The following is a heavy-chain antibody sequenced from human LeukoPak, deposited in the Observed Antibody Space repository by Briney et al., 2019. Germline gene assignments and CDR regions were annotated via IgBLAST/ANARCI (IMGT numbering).Heavy chain of an antibody. Sequence: SETLSLTCTVSGGSISSYYWGWVRQPPGKGLEWIGSIYHSGSTYYNPSLKSRATISVDTSKNQFSLKLSYVTAVDTDVYYCENARSLTGDTPHVFDIWREGPVVSVSS. CDR1: GGSISSYY. CDR3: ENARSLTGDTPHVFDI. CDR2: IYHSGST. J-gene: IGHJ3*02. V-gene: IGHV4-38-2*02. D-gene: IGHD7-27*01.